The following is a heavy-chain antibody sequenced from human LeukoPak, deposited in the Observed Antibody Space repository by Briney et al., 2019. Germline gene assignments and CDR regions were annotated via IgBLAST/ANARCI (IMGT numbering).Heavy chain of an antibody. D-gene: IGHD3-10*01. J-gene: IGHJ4*02. CDR2: INHSGST. Sequence: SETLSLTCAVYGGSFSGYYWSWIRQPPGKGLEWIGEINHSGSTNYNPSLRSRVTISVDTSKNQFSLKLSSVTAADTAVYYCARGPGSGRSYFDYWGQGTLVTVSS. CDR1: GGSFSGYY. CDR3: ARGPGSGRSYFDY. V-gene: IGHV4-34*01.